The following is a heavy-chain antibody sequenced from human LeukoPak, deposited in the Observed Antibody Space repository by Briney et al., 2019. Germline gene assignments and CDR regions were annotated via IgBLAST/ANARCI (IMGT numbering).Heavy chain of an antibody. CDR3: ARNNIGYSSGGSCYSDLFDY. Sequence: PSETLSLTCTVSDGSINGYYWSWIRQPPGKGLDWIGYMYSGGTTNYSPSLKSRVTISVDTSKNQFSLKLSSVTAADTAVYYCARNNIGYSSGGSCYSDLFDYWGQGTLVTVSS. D-gene: IGHD2-15*01. J-gene: IGHJ4*02. V-gene: IGHV4-59*08. CDR1: DGSINGYY. CDR2: MYSGGTT.